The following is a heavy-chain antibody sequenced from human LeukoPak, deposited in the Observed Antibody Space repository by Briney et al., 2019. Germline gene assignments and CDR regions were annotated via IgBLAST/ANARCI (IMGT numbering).Heavy chain of an antibody. Sequence: GGSLRLSCAASGFTFSSYSMNWVRQAPGKGLEWVSSISSSSSYIYYADSVKGRFTISRDNAKNSLYLQMNSLRAEDTAVYYCARGPPYYDILTGYYYYGMDVWGQGTTVTVSS. V-gene: IGHV3-21*01. D-gene: IGHD3-9*01. CDR1: GFTFSSYS. CDR2: ISSSSSYI. J-gene: IGHJ6*02. CDR3: ARGPPYYDILTGYYYYGMDV.